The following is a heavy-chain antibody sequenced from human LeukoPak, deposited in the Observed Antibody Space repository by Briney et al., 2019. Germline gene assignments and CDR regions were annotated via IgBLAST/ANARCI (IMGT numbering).Heavy chain of an antibody. V-gene: IGHV4-39*01. J-gene: IGHJ6*02. CDR1: GGSISSSSYY. CDR2: IYYSGST. Sequence: SETLSLTCTVSGGSISSSSYYWGWIRQPPGKGLEWIGSIYYSGSTYYNPSLKSRVTISVDTSKNQFSLKLSSVTAADTAVYYCARALNDYVWGSNYYHYYYGMDVWGQGTTVTVSS. D-gene: IGHD3-16*01. CDR3: ARALNDYVWGSNYYHYYYGMDV.